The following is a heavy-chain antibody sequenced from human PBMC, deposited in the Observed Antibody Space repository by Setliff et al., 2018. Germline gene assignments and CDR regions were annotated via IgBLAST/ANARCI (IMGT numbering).Heavy chain of an antibody. V-gene: IGHV4-61*02. D-gene: IGHD2-8*01. CDR2: IYTDGTT. CDR1: GASLRSGSNY. Sequence: TLSLTCTVSGASLRSGSNYWGWFRQPAGKGLEWIGRIYTDGTTNYNPSLKSRVSISADTSMNHFSLRMTSVSAADTAVYYCAKEHVVISFVTNTHHHYGMDVWGQGATVTAP. CDR3: AKEHVVISFVTNTHHHYGMDV. J-gene: IGHJ6*02.